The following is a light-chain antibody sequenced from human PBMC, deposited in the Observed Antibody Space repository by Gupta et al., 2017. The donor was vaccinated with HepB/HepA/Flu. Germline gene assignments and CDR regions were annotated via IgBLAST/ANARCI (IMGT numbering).Light chain of an antibody. J-gene: IGLJ3*02. V-gene: IGLV3-1*01. CDR2: QDS. CDR3: QAWDSSTWV. Sequence: VAVSPGQTASITCSGDKLGDKYACWYQQKPGQSPGLVSYQDSKRPSGIPELCSGSNSGNTATLTISGTQAMDEADYYCQAWDSSTWVFGGGTKL. CDR1: KLGDKY.